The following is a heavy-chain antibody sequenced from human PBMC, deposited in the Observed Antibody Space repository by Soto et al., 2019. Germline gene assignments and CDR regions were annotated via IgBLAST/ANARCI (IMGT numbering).Heavy chain of an antibody. CDR3: ARMGDVPYYYYGMDV. CDR2: INGYNGNT. J-gene: IGHJ6*02. D-gene: IGHD3-16*01. V-gene: IGHV1-18*01. Sequence: QVQLVQSGAEVKKPGASVKVSCKASGYTFTSYGISWVRQAPGQGLEWLGWINGYNGNTNYAQKLQGRVTMTTDTSTSTAYRELRSLRSDDTAVYYGARMGDVPYYYYGMDVWGQGTTVTVSS. CDR1: GYTFTSYG.